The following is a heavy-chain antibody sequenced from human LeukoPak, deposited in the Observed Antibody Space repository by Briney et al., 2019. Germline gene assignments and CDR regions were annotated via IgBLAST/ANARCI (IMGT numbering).Heavy chain of an antibody. Sequence: GRSLRLSCAASGFTFSSYAMHWVRQAPGKGLEWVAFIRYDGSNKYYADSVKGRFTISRDNSKNTLYLQMNSLRAEDTAVYYCAKPRIGYCSSTSCPKPNCFDYWGQGTLVTVSS. D-gene: IGHD2-2*01. CDR1: GFTFSSYA. J-gene: IGHJ4*02. CDR2: IRYDGSNK. V-gene: IGHV3-30*02. CDR3: AKPRIGYCSSTSCPKPNCFDY.